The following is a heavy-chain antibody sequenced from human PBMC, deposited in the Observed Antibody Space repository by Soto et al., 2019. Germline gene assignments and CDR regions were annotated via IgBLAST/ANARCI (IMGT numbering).Heavy chain of an antibody. Sequence: SLTCTVSGVSISSNYWSWIRQSPGKGLEWIGYSYYSRSTNYNPSLKSRATISVDTSKNQFSLRLRSVIAADPAVYYCAKAYTYGLAYFDSWGQLTRLTLCS. CDR2: SYYSRST. D-gene: IGHD5-18*01. V-gene: IGHV4-59*12. J-gene: IGHJ4*02. CDR1: GVSISSNY. CDR3: AKAYTYGLAYFDS.